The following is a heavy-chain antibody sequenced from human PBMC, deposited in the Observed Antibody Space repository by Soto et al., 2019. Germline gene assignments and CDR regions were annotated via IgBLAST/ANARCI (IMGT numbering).Heavy chain of an antibody. D-gene: IGHD6-6*01. CDR2: INPNSGGT. CDR1: GYTFTGYY. J-gene: IGHJ6*02. Sequence: ASVPVSCKASGYTFTGYYMHWVRQAPGQGLEWMGWINPNSGGTNYAQKFQGWVTMTRDTSISTAYMELSRLRSDDTAVYYCARARHSIARYYYYYGMDVWGQGTTVTVSS. V-gene: IGHV1-2*04. CDR3: ARARHSIARYYYYYGMDV.